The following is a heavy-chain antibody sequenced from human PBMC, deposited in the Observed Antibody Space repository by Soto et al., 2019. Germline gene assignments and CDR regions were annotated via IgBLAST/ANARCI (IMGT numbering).Heavy chain of an antibody. D-gene: IGHD1-20*01. J-gene: IGHJ4*02. CDR3: ARGITLPTPLDY. Sequence: QVQLVQSGAEEKKPGASVKVSCKASGYTFTSYAMHWVRQAPGQRLEWMGWINAGNGNTKYSQKFQGRVTITRDTSASTAYMEMSSLRSEDTAVYYCARGITLPTPLDYWGQGTLVTVSS. V-gene: IGHV1-3*05. CDR1: GYTFTSYA. CDR2: INAGNGNT.